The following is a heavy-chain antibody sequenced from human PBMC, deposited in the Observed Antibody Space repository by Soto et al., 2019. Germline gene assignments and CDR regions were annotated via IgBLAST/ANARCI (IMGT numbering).Heavy chain of an antibody. Sequence: QVQLQESGPGLVKPSQTLSLTCTVSGGSISSGGYYWSWIRQHPGKGLEWIGYIYYSGSTYYNPSLKSRVTISVDTSKNQFSLKLSSVTAADTVVYYCARVRYCSGGSCYPRFDPWGQGTLVTVS. D-gene: IGHD2-15*01. CDR1: GGSISSGGYY. CDR2: IYYSGST. V-gene: IGHV4-31*03. J-gene: IGHJ5*02. CDR3: ARVRYCSGGSCYPRFDP.